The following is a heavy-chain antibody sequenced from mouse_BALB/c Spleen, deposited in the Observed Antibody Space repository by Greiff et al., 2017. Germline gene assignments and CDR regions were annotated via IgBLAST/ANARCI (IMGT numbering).Heavy chain of an antibody. J-gene: IGHJ2*01. Sequence: EVKLMESGGGLVKLGGSLKLSCAASGFTFSSYYMSWVRQTPEKRLELVAAINSNGGSTYYPDTVKGRFTISRDNAKNTLYLQMSSLKSEDTALYYCARQGLYDGYLFDYWGQGTTLTVSS. V-gene: IGHV5-6-2*01. CDR3: ARQGLYDGYLFDY. D-gene: IGHD2-3*01. CDR1: GFTFSSYY. CDR2: INSNGGST.